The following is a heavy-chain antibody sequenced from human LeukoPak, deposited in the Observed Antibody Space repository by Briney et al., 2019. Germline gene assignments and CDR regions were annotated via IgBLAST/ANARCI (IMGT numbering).Heavy chain of an antibody. Sequence: ASGKVSCKASVYTFTGYYMHWVRQAPAQGLEWMGWINPNSGGTNYAQKFQGRVTMTRDTSISTAYMELSRLRSDDTAVYYCARDLAFGEMVTNRGAFDIWGQGTMVTVSS. CDR2: INPNSGGT. V-gene: IGHV1-2*02. CDR1: VYTFTGYY. D-gene: IGHD5-24*01. J-gene: IGHJ3*02. CDR3: ARDLAFGEMVTNRGAFDI.